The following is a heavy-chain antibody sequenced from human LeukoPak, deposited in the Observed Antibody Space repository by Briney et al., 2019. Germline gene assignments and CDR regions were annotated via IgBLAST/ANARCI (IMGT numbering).Heavy chain of an antibody. Sequence: PSETLSLTCAVYGGSFSGYYWSWIRQPPGKGLEWIGEINHSGSTNYNPSLKSRVTISVDTSKNQFSLKLYSVTAADTAVYYCARIYSSSWFLNWFDPWGQGTLVTVSS. J-gene: IGHJ5*02. CDR2: INHSGST. CDR3: ARIYSSSWFLNWFDP. CDR1: GGSFSGYY. V-gene: IGHV4-34*01. D-gene: IGHD6-13*01.